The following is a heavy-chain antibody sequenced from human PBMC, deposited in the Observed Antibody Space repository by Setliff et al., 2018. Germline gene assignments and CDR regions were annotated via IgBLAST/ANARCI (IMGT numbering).Heavy chain of an antibody. Sequence: GGSLRLSCAASGLTLTPYTMTWVRQAPGKGPEWVSSISGTSYADSVKGRFTISRDNAENSLYLQMNSLRAEDTAVYYCARSESCGATNCSPFDYWGQGTLVTVSS. CDR3: ARSESCGATNCSPFDY. CDR1: GLTLTPYT. D-gene: IGHD2-2*01. CDR2: ISGTS. J-gene: IGHJ4*02. V-gene: IGHV3-21*01.